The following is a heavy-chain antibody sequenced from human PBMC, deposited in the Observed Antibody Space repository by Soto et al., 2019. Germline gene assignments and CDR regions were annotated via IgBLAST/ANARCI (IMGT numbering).Heavy chain of an antibody. J-gene: IGHJ5*02. V-gene: IGHV4-59*08. CDR1: GGSISSYY. CDR2: IYYSGST. Sequence: ETLSLTCTVSGGSISSYYWSWIRQPPGKGLEWIGYIYYSGSTNYNPSLKSRVTISVDTSKNQFSLKLSSVTAADTAVYYCARGGSHKLRNWFDPWGQGTLVTVSS. CDR3: ARGGSHKLRNWFDP. D-gene: IGHD4-17*01.